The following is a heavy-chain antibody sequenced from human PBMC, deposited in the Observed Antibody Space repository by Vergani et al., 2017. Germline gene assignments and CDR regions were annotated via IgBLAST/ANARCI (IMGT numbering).Heavy chain of an antibody. Sequence: VQLVESGGGLVQPGRSLRLSCAASGFTFDDYAMHWVRQAPGKGLEWVAVISYDGSNKYYADSVKGRFTISRDNSKNTLYLQMNSLRAEDTAVYFCAKGRYCRSTSCYSYYYYYYMDVWGKGTTVTVSS. D-gene: IGHD2-2*01. J-gene: IGHJ6*03. CDR2: ISYDGSNK. V-gene: IGHV3-30*18. CDR3: AKGRYCRSTSCYSYYYYYYMDV. CDR1: GFTFDDYA.